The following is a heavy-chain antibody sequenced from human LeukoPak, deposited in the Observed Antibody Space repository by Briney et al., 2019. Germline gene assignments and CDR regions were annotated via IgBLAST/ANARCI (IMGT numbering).Heavy chain of an antibody. V-gene: IGHV4-38-2*02. J-gene: IGHJ6*03. D-gene: IGHD6-19*01. Sequence: PSETLSLTCTVSGYSISSGYYWGWIRQPPGKGLEWIGEINHSGSTNYNPSLKSRVTISVDTSKNQFSLKLSSVTAADTAVYYCARGPDDYSSGWYEFYYYMDVWGKGTTVTVSS. CDR1: GYSISSGYY. CDR2: INHSGST. CDR3: ARGPDDYSSGWYEFYYYMDV.